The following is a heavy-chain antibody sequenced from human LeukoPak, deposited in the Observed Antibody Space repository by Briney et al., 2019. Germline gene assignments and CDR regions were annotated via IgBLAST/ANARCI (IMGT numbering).Heavy chain of an antibody. CDR1: GYTFTGYY. V-gene: IGHV1-2*02. J-gene: IGHJ4*02. Sequence: ASVKVSCKASGYTFTGYYMHWVRQAPGQGLEWMGWINPNSDGTNYAQKFQDRVTMTRDTSISTAYMEVSRLRSDDTAVYYCARSREGDYRDLIWWGQGTLVTVSS. CDR2: INPNSDGT. D-gene: IGHD4-17*01. CDR3: ARSREGDYRDLIW.